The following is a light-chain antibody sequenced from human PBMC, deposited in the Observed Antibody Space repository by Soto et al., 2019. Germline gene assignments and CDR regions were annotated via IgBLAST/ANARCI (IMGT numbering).Light chain of an antibody. CDR2: EVS. J-gene: IGLJ3*02. CDR1: TSDIGTYNY. Sequence: QSALTQPASVSGSPGQSITISCSGGTSDIGTYNYVSWYQHHPGKVPKVMIYEVSNRPSGVSNRFSGSKSGNTASLTISGLQAEDEADYYCNSYTSSATLVFGGGTKLTVL. V-gene: IGLV2-14*01. CDR3: NSYTSSATLV.